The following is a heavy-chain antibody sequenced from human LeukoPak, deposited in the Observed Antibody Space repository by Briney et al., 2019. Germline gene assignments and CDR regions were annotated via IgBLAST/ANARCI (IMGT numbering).Heavy chain of an antibody. CDR3: ARDPLQSGYENY. V-gene: IGHV1-18*01. CDR1: GYTCTSYG. CDR2: ISAYNGNT. Sequence: ASVKVSCQASGYTCTSYGISWVRQAPGQGHEWMGWISAYNGNTNYAQKLQGRVTMTTDTSTSTAYMELRSLRSDDTAVYYCARDPLQSGYENYWGQGTLVTVSS. J-gene: IGHJ4*02. D-gene: IGHD5-12*01.